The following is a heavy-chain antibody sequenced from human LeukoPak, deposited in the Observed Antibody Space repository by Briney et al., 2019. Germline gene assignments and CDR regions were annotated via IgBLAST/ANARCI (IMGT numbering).Heavy chain of an antibody. Sequence: GGSLRLSCAASGFTFSNYAMNWVRQAPGKGLEWVSLISGSGVNTYYADSVKGRFTISRDNSKNTVSLQMNSLRGEDTPVYYCAKDVRVGGGGMDVWGQGTPVTVSS. CDR2: ISGSGVNT. D-gene: IGHD1-26*01. CDR1: GFTFSNYA. V-gene: IGHV3-23*01. J-gene: IGHJ6*02. CDR3: AKDVRVGGGGMDV.